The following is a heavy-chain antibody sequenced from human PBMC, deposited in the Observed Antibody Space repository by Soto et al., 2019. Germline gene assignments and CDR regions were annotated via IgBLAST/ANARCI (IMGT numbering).Heavy chain of an antibody. CDR3: ARVPDY. CDR1: GGSISSGGYS. CDR2: IYHSGST. Sequence: QLQLQESGSGLGKPSQTVSLTCAVYGGSISSGGYSWGWIRQPPGKGLEWIGCIYHSGSTYYNPSLKSRVTISVDRSKNQFSLKLSSVTAADTAVYYCARVPDYWGQGTLVTVSS. V-gene: IGHV4-30-2*01. J-gene: IGHJ4*02.